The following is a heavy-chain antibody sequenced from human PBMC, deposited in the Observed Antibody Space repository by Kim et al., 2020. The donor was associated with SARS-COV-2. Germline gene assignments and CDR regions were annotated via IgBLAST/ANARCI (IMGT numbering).Heavy chain of an antibody. J-gene: IGHJ4*02. Sequence: YKASLESRVTISVDTSKHHFSLILTSVTAADTAVYYCAREGLDDRYFDYWGQGALVTVSS. CDR3: AREGLDDRYFDY. D-gene: IGHD3-22*01. V-gene: IGHV4-59*01.